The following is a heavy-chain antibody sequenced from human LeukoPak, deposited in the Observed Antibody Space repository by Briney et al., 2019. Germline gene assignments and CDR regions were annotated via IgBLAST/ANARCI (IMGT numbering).Heavy chain of an antibody. CDR1: GGTFSSYA. CDR3: AREGSNLVQGTIFAPFDP. D-gene: IGHD3-3*01. Sequence: SVKVSCKASGGTFSSYAISWVRQAPGQGLEWMGRIIPILGIANYAQKFQGRVTSTADKSTSAAYMELSSLRSEDTAVYYCAREGSNLVQGTIFAPFDPWGQGTLVTVSS. J-gene: IGHJ5*02. CDR2: IIPILGIA. V-gene: IGHV1-69*04.